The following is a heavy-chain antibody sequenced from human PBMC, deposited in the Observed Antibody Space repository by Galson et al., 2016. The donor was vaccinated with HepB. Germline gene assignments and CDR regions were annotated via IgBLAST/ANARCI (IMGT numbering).Heavy chain of an antibody. J-gene: IGHJ6*02. V-gene: IGHV5-51*01. D-gene: IGHD2-2*02. CDR3: VRIIVRVCTSTSCYKHYYHGMDV. Sequence: QSGAEVKKPGESLRISCKGSGYSFTNYWIGWVRQMPGKGLEWMGIIYPGDSDTRYNPSFQGQVTISADKSISTAYLQWSSLRASDTAMYYCVRIIVRVCTSTSCYKHYYHGMDVWGQGTTVTVSS. CDR1: GYSFTNYW. CDR2: IYPGDSDT.